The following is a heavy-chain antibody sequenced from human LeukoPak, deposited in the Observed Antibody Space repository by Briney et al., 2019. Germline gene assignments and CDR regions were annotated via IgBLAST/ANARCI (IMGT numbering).Heavy chain of an antibody. J-gene: IGHJ4*02. D-gene: IGHD1-1*01. Sequence: GGSLRLSCAASGFTFSSYWMSWVRQAPGKGLEWVARIRSKTEGETKEYAASVKGRFTISRDDSRSRLYLQMNSLKTEDTAVYYCATGVVTGTSRWGQGTLVTVSS. CDR3: ATGVVTGTSR. CDR1: GFTFSSYW. V-gene: IGHV3-15*01. CDR2: IRSKTEGETK.